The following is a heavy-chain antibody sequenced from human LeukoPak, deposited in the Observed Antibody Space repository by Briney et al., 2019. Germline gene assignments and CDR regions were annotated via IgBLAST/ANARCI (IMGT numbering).Heavy chain of an antibody. J-gene: IGHJ4*02. V-gene: IGHV4-61*02. D-gene: IGHD1-26*01. Sequence: KPSETLSLTCTVSGGSISSGSYYWSWIRQPAGKGLEWIGRIYTSGSTNYNPSLKSRVTISVDTSKNQFSLKLSSVTAADTAVYYCARGKVGATGVGFDYWGQGTLVTVSS. CDR1: GGSISSGSYY. CDR3: ARGKVGATGVGFDY. CDR2: IYTSGST.